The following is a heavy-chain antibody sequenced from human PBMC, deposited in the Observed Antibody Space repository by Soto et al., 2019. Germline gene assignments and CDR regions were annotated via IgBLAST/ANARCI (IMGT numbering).Heavy chain of an antibody. J-gene: IGHJ5*02. Sequence: ASVKVSCKASGYTFTSYGISWVRQAPGQGLEWMGWISAYNGNTNYALKLQGRVTMTTDTSTSTAYMELRSLRSDDTAVYYCARVWGYYYDSGPWRWWFDPWGQGTLVTVSS. CDR1: GYTFTSYG. D-gene: IGHD3-22*01. V-gene: IGHV1-18*01. CDR3: ARVWGYYYDSGPWRWWFDP. CDR2: ISAYNGNT.